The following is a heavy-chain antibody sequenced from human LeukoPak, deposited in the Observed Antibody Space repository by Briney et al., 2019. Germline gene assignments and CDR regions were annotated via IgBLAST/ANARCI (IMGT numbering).Heavy chain of an antibody. CDR1: GYSISSGYY. J-gene: IGHJ4*02. Sequence: PSETLSLTCAVSGYSISSGYYWGWIRQPLGKGLEWIGSIYHSGSTYYNPSLKSRVTISVDTSKNQFSLKLSSVTAADTAVYYCARSGYYPFDYWGQGXLVTV. V-gene: IGHV4-38-2*01. D-gene: IGHD3-3*01. CDR3: ARSGYYPFDY. CDR2: IYHSGST.